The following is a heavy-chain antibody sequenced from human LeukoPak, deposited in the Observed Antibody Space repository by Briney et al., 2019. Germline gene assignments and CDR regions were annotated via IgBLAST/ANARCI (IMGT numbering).Heavy chain of an antibody. V-gene: IGHV4-61*02. CDR1: GDSISSGSYY. CDR2: IYTSGST. Sequence: SETLSLTCTVSGDSISSGSYYWSWIRKPAGKGLEWIGRIYTSGSTNYTPSLKSRVTISVDTSKNQFSLKLSRVTAADAAVYCGAGVEFVEYSYGFDYRGQGILVTVSS. J-gene: IGHJ4*02. D-gene: IGHD5-18*01. CDR3: AGVEFVEYSYGFDY.